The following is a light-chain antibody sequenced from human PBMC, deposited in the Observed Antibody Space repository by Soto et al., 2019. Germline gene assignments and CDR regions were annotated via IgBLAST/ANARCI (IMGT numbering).Light chain of an antibody. CDR3: QQYNSSPWT. CDR1: QSISSW. CDR2: KAS. J-gene: IGKJ1*01. V-gene: IGKV1-5*03. Sequence: DIQMTQSPSTLSASVGDRVTITCRASQSISSWLAWYQQKPGKAPKLLIYKASSLESGVASRFSGSGSGTEFTLTISSLQPDDFATEYCQQYNSSPWTFGQGTKVEIK.